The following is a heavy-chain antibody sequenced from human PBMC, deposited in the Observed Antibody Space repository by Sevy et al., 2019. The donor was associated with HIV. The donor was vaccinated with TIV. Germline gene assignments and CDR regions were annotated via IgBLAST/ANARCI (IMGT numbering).Heavy chain of an antibody. V-gene: IGHV3-33*01. Sequence: GGSLRLSCAASGFTFSSYGMHWVRQAPGKGLEWVAVIWYDGSNKYYADSVKGRFTISRDNSKNTLYLQMNSLRAEDTAVYYCARDPIVVVPADVGIGMDVWGQGTTVTVSS. CDR3: ARDPIVVVPADVGIGMDV. D-gene: IGHD2-2*01. J-gene: IGHJ6*02. CDR2: IWYDGSNK. CDR1: GFTFSSYG.